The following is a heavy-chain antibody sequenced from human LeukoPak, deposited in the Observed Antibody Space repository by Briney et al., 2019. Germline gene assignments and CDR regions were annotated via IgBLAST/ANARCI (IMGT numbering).Heavy chain of an antibody. CDR1: GFTFSSYA. J-gene: IGHJ4*02. CDR2: ISGSGDNT. CDR3: AKGSYYDSSGSFYFDY. V-gene: IGHV3-23*01. Sequence: GGSLRLSCAASGFTFSSYAMSWVRQAPGKGLEWVSGISGSGDNTYYADSVKGRFTISRDNSKNTLYVQVNSLGTEDTAAHYCAKGSYYDSSGSFYFDYWGQGTLVTVSS. D-gene: IGHD3-22*01.